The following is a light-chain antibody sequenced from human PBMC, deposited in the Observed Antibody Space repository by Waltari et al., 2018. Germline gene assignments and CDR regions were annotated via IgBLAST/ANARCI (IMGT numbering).Light chain of an antibody. V-gene: IGKV3-20*01. CDR3: QHYVRLPVT. J-gene: IGKJ1*01. CDR1: QSVWRT. Sequence: SCRASQSVWRTLTWYQQKPGQAPRLLIYGASSRATDIPDRFSGSGSGTDFSLTISRLEPEDFAVYYCQHYVRLPVTFGQGTKVEIK. CDR2: GAS.